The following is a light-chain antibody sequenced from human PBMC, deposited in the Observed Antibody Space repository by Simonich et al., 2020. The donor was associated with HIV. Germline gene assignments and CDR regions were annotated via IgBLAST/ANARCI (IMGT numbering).Light chain of an antibody. CDR2: WAS. V-gene: IGKV4-1*01. Sequence: DIVMTQSPDSLAVSLGERATINCKSSQSVLYSSNNRNYLAWYQQKPGQHPKLLIDWASTRESGVPDRFSGSGSGTDFTLTISSLQAEDVAVYYCQQYYNTPQTFGQGTKVEIK. J-gene: IGKJ1*01. CDR1: QSVLYSSNNRNY. CDR3: QQYYNTPQT.